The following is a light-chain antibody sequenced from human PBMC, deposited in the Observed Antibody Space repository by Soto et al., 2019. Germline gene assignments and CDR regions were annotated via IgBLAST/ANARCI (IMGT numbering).Light chain of an antibody. V-gene: IGLV3-21*02. CDR3: QVWHNSLDPSYV. J-gene: IGLJ1*01. Sequence: SYALTQPPSVSVAPGQTATITCGGNNIGSKSVHWYQQKPGQAPLLVVYDDSDRPSGIPERFSGSNSGTTATLTISRVEAGDEADYYCQVWHNSLDPSYVFGAGTKGTVL. CDR1: NIGSKS. CDR2: DDS.